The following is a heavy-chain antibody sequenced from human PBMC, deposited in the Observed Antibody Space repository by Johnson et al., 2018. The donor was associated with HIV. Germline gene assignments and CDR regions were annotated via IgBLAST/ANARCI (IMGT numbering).Heavy chain of an antibody. V-gene: IGHV3-13*01. J-gene: IGHJ3*02. CDR3: AREYSSGYPDAFDI. CDR2: IGTAGDT. D-gene: IGHD3-22*01. CDR1: GFTFSNYD. Sequence: EVQLVESGGGLVQPGGSLRLSCAASGFTFSNYDMHLVRQATGKGLEWVSAIGTAGDTYYPGSVNGRFTISRENAKNSLYLQMNSLRAGDTAVYYCAREYSSGYPDAFDIWGQGTMVTVSS.